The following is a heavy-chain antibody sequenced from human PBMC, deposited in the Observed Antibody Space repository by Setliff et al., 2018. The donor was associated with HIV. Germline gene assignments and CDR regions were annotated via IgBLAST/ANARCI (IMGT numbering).Heavy chain of an antibody. V-gene: IGHV3-30*02. CDR3: ARIVILVVAGTDYYGMDV. Sequence: PGGSLRLSCAASGFTFSSYGMHWVRQAPGKGLEWVAFIRYDGSNKYYADSVKGRFTISKDNSKNTLYLQMSSLRDEDTAVYYCARIVILVVAGTDYYGMDVWGQGTTVTVSS. J-gene: IGHJ6*02. CDR1: GFTFSSYG. CDR2: IRYDGSNK. D-gene: IGHD3-22*01.